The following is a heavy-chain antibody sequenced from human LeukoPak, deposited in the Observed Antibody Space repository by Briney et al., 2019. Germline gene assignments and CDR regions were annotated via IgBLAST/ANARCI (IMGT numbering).Heavy chain of an antibody. D-gene: IGHD2-2*02. CDR1: GFTFSSNY. CDR2: IYTGGST. CDR3: ARAPCSSTSCYSLN. J-gene: IGHJ4*02. V-gene: IGHV3-53*01. Sequence: PGGSLRLSCAASGFTFSSNYMSWVRQAPGKGLEGVSIIYTGGSTYYSDSVKGRFTISRDNSKNTLYLQMNSLRAEDTAVYYCARAPCSSTSCYSLNWGQETRVTVSS.